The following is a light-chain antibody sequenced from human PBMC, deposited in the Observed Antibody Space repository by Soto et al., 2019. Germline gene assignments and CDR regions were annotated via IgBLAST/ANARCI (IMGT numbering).Light chain of an antibody. V-gene: IGKV3D-15*01. CDR2: GAS. Sequence: MVMTQSPATLSVSPGEKATLSCRASQSVSTKLAWYQQKPGQAPRLLIYGASTRATGIPARFSGRGSGTEFTLTISSLQSEDFAVDYCHQYNNWPYTFGPGTIVDIK. J-gene: IGKJ3*01. CDR3: HQYNNWPYT. CDR1: QSVSTK.